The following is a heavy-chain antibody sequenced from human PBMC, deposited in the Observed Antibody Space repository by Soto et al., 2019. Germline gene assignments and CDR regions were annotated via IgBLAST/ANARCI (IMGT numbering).Heavy chain of an antibody. V-gene: IGHV1-8*01. CDR1: GYTSISYD. Sequence: QVQLVQSGAEVKKPGASVKVSCKASGYTSISYDINWVRQATGQGLEWMGWMNPNSGITGYAQKCQGRVTMTRNTSISTAYMELSSLTSEDTAVYYWARAAIRGDVGWFDPWGQGTLVIVSS. CDR2: MNPNSGIT. D-gene: IGHD3-10*01. CDR3: ARAAIRGDVGWFDP. J-gene: IGHJ5*02.